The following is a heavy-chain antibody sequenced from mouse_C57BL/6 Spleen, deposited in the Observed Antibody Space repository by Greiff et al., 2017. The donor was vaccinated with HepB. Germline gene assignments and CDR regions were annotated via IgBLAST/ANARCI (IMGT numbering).Heavy chain of an antibody. Sequence: VQLQQSGAELVKPGASVKISCKASGYAFSSYWMNWVKQRPGKGLEWIGQIYPGDGDTNYNGKFKGKATLTADKSSSTAYMQLSSLTSEDSAVYLCARSATVGGYFDVWGTGTTVTVSS. V-gene: IGHV1-80*01. CDR2: IYPGDGDT. J-gene: IGHJ1*03. D-gene: IGHD1-1*01. CDR1: GYAFSSYW. CDR3: ARSATVGGYFDV.